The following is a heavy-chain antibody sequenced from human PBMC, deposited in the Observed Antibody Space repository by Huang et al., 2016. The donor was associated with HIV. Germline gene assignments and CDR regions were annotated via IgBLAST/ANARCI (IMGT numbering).Heavy chain of an antibody. J-gene: IGHJ4*02. Sequence: QVQLLQSGAEVKKPGSSVNVSCKASGGPFRSYSIAWVRQAPGQGLEWMASLMPVFDSPKYAQKVQGRGRVTADESTSTVYMELRDLRPDDTAVYFCARGSLEYSVSSSLDYWGQGTHVTVSS. CDR2: LMPVFDSP. CDR3: ARGSLEYSVSSSLDY. V-gene: IGHV1-69*13. D-gene: IGHD4-4*01. CDR1: GGPFRSYS.